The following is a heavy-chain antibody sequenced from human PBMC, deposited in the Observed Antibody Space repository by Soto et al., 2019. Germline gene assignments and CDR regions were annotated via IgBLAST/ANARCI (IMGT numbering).Heavy chain of an antibody. CDR1: GFTFSSYA. V-gene: IGHV3-30-3*01. D-gene: IGHD6-6*01. Sequence: QVQLVESGGGVVQPGRSLRLSRAASGFTFSSYAMHWVRQAPGKGLEWVAVISYDGSNKYYADSVKGRFTISRDNSKNTLDXXMXSXXAEDTAVYYCARARPEKKRYSSSGGENYYYYGMDVWGQGTTVTVSS. J-gene: IGHJ6*02. CDR2: ISYDGSNK. CDR3: ARARPEKKRYSSSGGENYYYYGMDV.